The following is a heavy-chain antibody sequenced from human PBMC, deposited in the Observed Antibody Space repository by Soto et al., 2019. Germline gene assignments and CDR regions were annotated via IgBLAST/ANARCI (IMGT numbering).Heavy chain of an antibody. CDR1: GFIFSDYA. D-gene: IGHD5-12*01. V-gene: IGHV3-23*01. CDR2: ITSSGSST. J-gene: IGHJ4*02. Sequence: EVQLLESGGGGVQPGGSLRLSCAASGFIFSDYAMTWVRQTPGKGLEWVSAITSSGSSTYFADSPKGRITISRDNSKNTLSLQMDSLRVEDTAIYYCAKGVEGYVVSSFDSWGQGALVTVSS. CDR3: AKGVEGYVVSSFDS.